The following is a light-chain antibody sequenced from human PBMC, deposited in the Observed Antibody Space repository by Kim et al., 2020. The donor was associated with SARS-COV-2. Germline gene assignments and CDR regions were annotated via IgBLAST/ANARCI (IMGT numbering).Light chain of an antibody. CDR2: DVS. Sequence: QSALTQPPSVSGSPGQSITISCTGTNSDVGGYNYVSWYQQHPGKAPKLMIYDVSNRPSGVSNRFSGSKSGNTASLTISGLQAEDEADYYCSSYTSSSTRVFGGGTQLTVL. V-gene: IGLV2-14*03. CDR1: NSDVGGYNY. J-gene: IGLJ3*02. CDR3: SSYTSSSTRV.